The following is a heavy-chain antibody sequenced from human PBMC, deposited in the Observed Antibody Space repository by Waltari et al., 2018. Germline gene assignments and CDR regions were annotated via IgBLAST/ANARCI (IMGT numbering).Heavy chain of an antibody. CDR1: GFTFSDYS. CDR2: LSTSTKYI. Sequence: EVQLVESGGGLVKPGGSLRLTCAASGFTFSDYSRNWVRQAPGEGLEWVSCLSTSTKYIRYADSVKGRFTISRDNAKNSLYLQMDSLRAEDTAVYYCAPTAVTYDFWGQGTLVTVSS. V-gene: IGHV3-21*01. CDR3: APTAVTYDF. J-gene: IGHJ4*02. D-gene: IGHD4-17*01.